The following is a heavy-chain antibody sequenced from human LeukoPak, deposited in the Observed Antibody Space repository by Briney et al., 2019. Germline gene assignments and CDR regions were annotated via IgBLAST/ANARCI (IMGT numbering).Heavy chain of an antibody. CDR3: ARGRFGGVTY. D-gene: IGHD2-8*02. V-gene: IGHV4-34*01. CDR1: GGSFSGYY. CDR2: INHSGST. J-gene: IGHJ4*02. Sequence: PSETLSLTCAVYGGSFSGYYWSWIRQPPGKGLEWIGEINHSGSTNYNPSLKSRVTISVDTSKNQFSLKLSSVTAADTAVYYCARGRFGGVTYWGQGILVTVSS.